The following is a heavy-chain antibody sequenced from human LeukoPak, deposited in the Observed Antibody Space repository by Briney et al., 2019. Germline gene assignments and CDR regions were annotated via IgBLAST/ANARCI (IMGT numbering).Heavy chain of an antibody. CDR1: GFTVSSNY. J-gene: IGHJ4*02. V-gene: IGHV5-51*01. CDR3: ARPVDWNGGYYFDY. D-gene: IGHD1-1*01. CDR2: IYPGDSDT. Sequence: PGGSLRLSCAASGFTVSSNYMSWVRQAPGKGLEWMGIIYPGDSDTRYSPSFQGQVTISADKSISTAYLQWSSLKASDTAMYYCARPVDWNGGYYFDYWGQGTLVTVSS.